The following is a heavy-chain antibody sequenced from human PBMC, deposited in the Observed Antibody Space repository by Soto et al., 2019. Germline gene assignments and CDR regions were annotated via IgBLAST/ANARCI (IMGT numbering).Heavy chain of an antibody. V-gene: IGHV4-59*01. CDR3: ARTCSGGTCSFDY. Sequence: SETLSLTCTVSGGSISSYYWSWIRQPPGKGLEWIGYIYYSGSTNYNPSLKSRVTISVDTSKNQFSLKLSSVTAADTAVYYCARTCSGGTCSFDYWSQGTLVTVSS. D-gene: IGHD2-15*01. CDR2: IYYSGST. CDR1: GGSISSYY. J-gene: IGHJ4*02.